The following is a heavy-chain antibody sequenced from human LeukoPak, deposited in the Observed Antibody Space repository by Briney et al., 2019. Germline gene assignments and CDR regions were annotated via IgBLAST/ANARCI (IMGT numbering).Heavy chain of an antibody. CDR2: ISSSSSYI. CDR1: GFTFSSYS. CDR3: ARNGGSNLYYYMDV. Sequence: AGGSLRLSCAASGFTFSSYSMNWVRQAPGKGLEWVSSISSSSSYIYYADSVKGRFTISRDNAKNSLYLQMNSLRAEDTAVYYCARNGGSNLYYYMDVWGKGTTVTISS. J-gene: IGHJ6*03. V-gene: IGHV3-21*01. D-gene: IGHD4-23*01.